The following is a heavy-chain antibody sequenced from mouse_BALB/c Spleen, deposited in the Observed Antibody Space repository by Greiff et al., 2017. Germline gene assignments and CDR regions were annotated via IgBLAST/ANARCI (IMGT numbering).Heavy chain of an antibody. Sequence: QVQLKESGPGLVAPSQSLSITCTVSGFSLTSYGVHWVRQPPGKGLEWLGVIWAGGSTNYNSALMSRLSISKDNSKSQVFLKMNSLQTDDTAMYYCARDRGNDYPFADWGQGTLVTVSA. CDR1: GFSLTSYG. D-gene: IGHD2-4*01. CDR2: IWAGGST. CDR3: ARDRGNDYPFAD. J-gene: IGHJ3*01. V-gene: IGHV2-9*02.